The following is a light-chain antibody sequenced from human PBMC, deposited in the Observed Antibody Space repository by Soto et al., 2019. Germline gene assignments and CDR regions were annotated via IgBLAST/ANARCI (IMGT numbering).Light chain of an antibody. Sequence: EVVGTQSPGTLSLSPGERATLSCRASQSCTSTYLAWYQQKSGQPPRLLIYGASSRATGIPDRFSGSGSATDFTLTIRRLEADDFAVYYCQEYGSSRTLGQGTKVEVK. CDR2: GAS. V-gene: IGKV3-20*01. CDR3: QEYGSSRT. CDR1: QSCTSTY. J-gene: IGKJ1*01.